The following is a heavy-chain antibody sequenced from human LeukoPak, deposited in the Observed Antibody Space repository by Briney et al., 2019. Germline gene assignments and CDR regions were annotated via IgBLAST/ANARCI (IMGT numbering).Heavy chain of an antibody. V-gene: IGHV3-48*01. Sequence: GGSLRLSCAASGFTFSSYSMNWVRQAPGKGLEWVSYISSSSSTIYYADSVKGRFTISRDNAKNSLYLQMNSLRAEDTAVYYCARDLGYCSGGSCYSASLFDYWGQGTLVTVSS. CDR2: ISSSSSTI. CDR3: ARDLGYCSGGSCYSASLFDY. J-gene: IGHJ4*02. D-gene: IGHD2-15*01. CDR1: GFTFSSYS.